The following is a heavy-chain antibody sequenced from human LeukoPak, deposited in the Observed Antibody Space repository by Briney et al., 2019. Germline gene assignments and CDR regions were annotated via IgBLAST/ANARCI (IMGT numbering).Heavy chain of an antibody. CDR3: ARDNWGWDY. CDR1: GFTLSNYA. V-gene: IGHV3-30-3*01. J-gene: IGHJ4*02. D-gene: IGHD7-27*01. Sequence: PGGSLRLSCAASGFTLSNYAMYWVRQAPGKGLEWVAVISYDGSNKYYADSVKGRFTISRDNSKNTLYLQMNSLRAEDTAVYYCARDNWGWDYWGQGTLVTVSS. CDR2: ISYDGSNK.